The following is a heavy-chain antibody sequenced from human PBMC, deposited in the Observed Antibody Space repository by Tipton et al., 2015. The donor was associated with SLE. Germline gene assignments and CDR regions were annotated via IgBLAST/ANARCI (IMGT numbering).Heavy chain of an antibody. CDR3: ARDSGAIDY. D-gene: IGHD3-10*01. CDR1: GFTFSSYA. Sequence: SLRLSCAAFGFTFSSYATHWVRQAPGKGLEWIGEIYHSGSTHYNPSLKSRVTMSMDKSKNHFSLKLTSVTAADTAIYYCARDSGAIDYWGQGTLVTVSS. CDR2: IYHSGST. V-gene: IGHV4-4*02. J-gene: IGHJ4*02.